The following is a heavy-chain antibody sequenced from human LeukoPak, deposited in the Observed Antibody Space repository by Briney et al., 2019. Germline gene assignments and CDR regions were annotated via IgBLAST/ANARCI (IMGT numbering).Heavy chain of an antibody. D-gene: IGHD6-13*01. Sequence: GGSLRLSCAASGFTVSSNCMGWVRQAPGKGLEWVSVIYTDGRTYSADSMKGRFTLSRDNSKNTLYLQMSSLRAEDAAVYYCARRRAASWSFDSWGQGTLVTVSS. CDR3: ARRRAASWSFDS. V-gene: IGHV3-66*04. CDR2: IYTDGRT. J-gene: IGHJ4*02. CDR1: GFTVSSNC.